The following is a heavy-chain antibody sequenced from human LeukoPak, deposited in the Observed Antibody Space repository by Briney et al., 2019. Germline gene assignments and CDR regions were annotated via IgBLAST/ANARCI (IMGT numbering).Heavy chain of an antibody. D-gene: IGHD2-21*01. V-gene: IGHV3-48*03. J-gene: IGHJ3*02. CDR3: ARRFPRTDALDI. CDR2: ISSSGSTI. Sequence: PGGSLRLSCAASGFAFSSYEMNWVRQGPGKGLEWVSYISSSGSTIYYADSVKGRFTISRDNAKNSLYLQMNSLRAEDTAVYYCARRFPRTDALDIWGLGTMVTVSS. CDR1: GFAFSSYE.